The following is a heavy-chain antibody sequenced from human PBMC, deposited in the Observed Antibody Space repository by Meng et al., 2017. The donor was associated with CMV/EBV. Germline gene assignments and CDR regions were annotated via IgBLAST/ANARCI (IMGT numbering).Heavy chain of an antibody. J-gene: IGHJ4*02. Sequence: GESLKISCVASGFTFSNGWMNWVRQAPGKELEWVARIKSKSVGGTTDYAAPVMGRFSISRDDSKNTLHLQMNSLKIEDTAVYYCTTEYYGSEFIYWGQGTMVTVSS. CDR2: IKSKSVGGTT. CDR3: TTEYYGSEFIY. V-gene: IGHV3-15*01. D-gene: IGHD3-10*01. CDR1: GFTFSNGW.